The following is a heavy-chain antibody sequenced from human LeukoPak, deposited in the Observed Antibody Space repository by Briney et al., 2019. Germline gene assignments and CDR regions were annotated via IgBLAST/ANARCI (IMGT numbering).Heavy chain of an antibody. D-gene: IGHD3-10*01. CDR1: GFTFSSYA. J-gene: IGHJ4*02. CDR2: ISGSGGST. Sequence: GGSLRLSCAASGFTFSSYAMSWVRQAPGKGLEWVSAISGSGGSTYYADSVKGRFTISRDNSKNTLYLQMNSLRAEDTAVYYCAKDMVRGVIIRGGIDYWGQGTLVTVSS. CDR3: AKDMVRGVIIRGGIDY. V-gene: IGHV3-23*01.